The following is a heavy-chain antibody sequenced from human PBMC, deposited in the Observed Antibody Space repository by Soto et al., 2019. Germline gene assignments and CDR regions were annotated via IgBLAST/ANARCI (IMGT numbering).Heavy chain of an antibody. D-gene: IGHD6-19*01. J-gene: IGHJ1*01. V-gene: IGHV3-23*01. Sequence: GGSLRLSCAASVFTFSSYAMSWVRQAPGKGLEWVSAISGSGGSTYYADSVKGRFTISRDNSKNTLYLQMNSLRAEDTAVYYCAKDQQWLVIGHHSAEYFQHWGQGTLVTVSS. CDR3: AKDQQWLVIGHHSAEYFQH. CDR1: VFTFSSYA. CDR2: ISGSGGST.